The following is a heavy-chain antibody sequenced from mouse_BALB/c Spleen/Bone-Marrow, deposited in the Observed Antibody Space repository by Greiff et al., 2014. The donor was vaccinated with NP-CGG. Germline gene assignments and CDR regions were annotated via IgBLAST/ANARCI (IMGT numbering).Heavy chain of an antibody. CDR3: TRQYGNYYAMDY. V-gene: IGHV1-69*02. J-gene: IGHJ4*01. D-gene: IGHD2-10*02. Sequence: VQLQQSGAELVRPGASVKVSCKASGYTFTSYWINWVKQRPGQGLEWIGNIYPSDSYTNYNQNFKDKATLTVDKSSSTAYMQLSSPTSEDSAVYYCTRQYGNYYAMDYWGQGTSATVSS. CDR2: IYPSDSYT. CDR1: GYTFTSYW.